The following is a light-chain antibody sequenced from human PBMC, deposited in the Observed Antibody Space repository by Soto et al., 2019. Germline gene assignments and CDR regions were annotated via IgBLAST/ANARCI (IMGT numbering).Light chain of an antibody. CDR2: DVT. CDR1: NSDIGSYNY. V-gene: IGLV2-14*03. J-gene: IGLJ3*02. Sequence: QSALTQPASVSGSPGQSITISCTGTNSDIGSYNYVSWYQHHPGKAPKLMIYDVTNRPSGVSSRFFGSKSGNTAFLIISGLQADDEADYYCGSYTGNDRPMMFGGGTKLTVL. CDR3: GSYTGNDRPMM.